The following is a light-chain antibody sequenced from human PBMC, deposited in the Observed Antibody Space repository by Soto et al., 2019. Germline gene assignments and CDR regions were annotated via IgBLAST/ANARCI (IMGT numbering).Light chain of an antibody. J-gene: IGLJ2*01. CDR2: DVT. CDR1: RKLVGGYNY. Sequence: LTQPAPLSWSPWQAITISCTGTRKLVGGYNYVSWFQQHPGKAPKLLIYDVTNRPSGVSNRFSGSKSGNTASLTISGLQAEDEADYYCSSFSSSSTLVFGGGTKVTVL. CDR3: SSFSSSSTLV. V-gene: IGLV2-14*03.